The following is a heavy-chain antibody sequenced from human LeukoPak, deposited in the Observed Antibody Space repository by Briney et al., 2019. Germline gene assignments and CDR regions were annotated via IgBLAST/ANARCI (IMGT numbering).Heavy chain of an antibody. CDR3: VRDRGAWG. Sequence: GGSLRLSCVGSGFTFGNFSMSWVRQAPGKGLEWVSYTSGRGETVYYRDSVKGRFTISRDNAKNSLHLQMDSLRVDDTAVYYCVRDRGAWGWGQGTLVSVSS. CDR1: GFTFGNFS. J-gene: IGHJ4*02. D-gene: IGHD7-27*01. V-gene: IGHV3-11*04. CDR2: TSGRGETV.